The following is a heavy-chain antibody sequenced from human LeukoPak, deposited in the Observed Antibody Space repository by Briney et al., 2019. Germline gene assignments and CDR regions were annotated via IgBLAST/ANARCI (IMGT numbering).Heavy chain of an antibody. CDR1: GFTFSSYS. D-gene: IGHD4-17*01. J-gene: IGHJ3*02. CDR3: AKDRASEYGDYDFAFDI. CDR2: ISGSSDST. Sequence: PGGSLRLSCAASGFTFSSYSMNWVRQAPGKGLEWVSAISGSSDSTYYTDSVKGRFTISRDNSENTLYLQMNSLRAEDTAVYYCAKDRASEYGDYDFAFDIWGQGTMVTVSS. V-gene: IGHV3-23*01.